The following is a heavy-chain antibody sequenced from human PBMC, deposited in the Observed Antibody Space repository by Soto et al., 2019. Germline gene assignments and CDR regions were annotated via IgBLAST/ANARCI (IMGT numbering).Heavy chain of an antibody. CDR1: GYSFTSYW. D-gene: IGHD1-7*01. V-gene: IGHV5-10-1*01. CDR3: AGLPITGTENYYYGMDV. J-gene: IGHJ6*02. Sequence: GESLKISCKGSGYSFTSYWISWVRQMPGKGLEWMGSIDPSDSYTNYSPSFQGHVTISADKSISTAYLQWSSLKASDTAMYYCAGLPITGTENYYYGMDVWGQGTTVTVSS. CDR2: IDPSDSYT.